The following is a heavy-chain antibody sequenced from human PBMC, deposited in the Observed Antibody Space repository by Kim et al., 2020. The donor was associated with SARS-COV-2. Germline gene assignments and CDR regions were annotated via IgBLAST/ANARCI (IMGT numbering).Heavy chain of an antibody. CDR2: INPNSGGT. J-gene: IGHJ6*02. D-gene: IGHD6-6*01. CDR3: ARAIAARPGVQRLRTGMDV. V-gene: IGHV1-2*06. CDR1: GYTFTGYY. Sequence: ASVKVSCKASGYTFTGYYMHWVRQAPGQGLEWMGRINPNSGGTNYAQKFQGRVTMTRDTSISTAYMELSRLRSDDTAVYYCARAIAARPGVQRLRTGMDVWGQGTTVTVSS.